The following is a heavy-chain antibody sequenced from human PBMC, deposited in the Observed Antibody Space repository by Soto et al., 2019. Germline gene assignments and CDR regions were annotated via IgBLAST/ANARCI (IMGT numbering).Heavy chain of an antibody. CDR1: GYSFTSYW. CDR3: ARRSITIFGVVIYGMDV. V-gene: IGHV5-10-1*01. D-gene: IGHD3-3*01. Sequence: GESLKISCKGSGYSFTSYWISWVRQMPGKGLEWMGRIDPSDSYTNYSPSFQGHVTISADKSISTAYLQWSSLKASDTAMYYCARRSITIFGVVIYGMDVWGQGTTVTVSS. J-gene: IGHJ6*02. CDR2: IDPSDSYT.